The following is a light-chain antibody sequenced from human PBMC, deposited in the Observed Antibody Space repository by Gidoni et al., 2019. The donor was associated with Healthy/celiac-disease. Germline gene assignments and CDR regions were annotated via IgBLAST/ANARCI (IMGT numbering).Light chain of an antibody. J-gene: IGLJ3*02. CDR2: EDN. CDR3: VTWDSSMSVL. CDR1: SPNIGNNY. Sequence: SVLTQPPSVSAAPGQKVTISCSGSSPNIGNNYVSWYQQLPGTAPKLLIFEDNRRSSGIPDRFSGSKSDTSATLDIIGLQSGDEADYYCVTWDSSMSVLFGGGTKLTVL. V-gene: IGLV1-51*01.